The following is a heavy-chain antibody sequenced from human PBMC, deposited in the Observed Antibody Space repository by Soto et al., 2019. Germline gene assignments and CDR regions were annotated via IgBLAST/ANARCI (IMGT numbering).Heavy chain of an antibody. CDR3: GRGAYGDPVDF. J-gene: IGHJ4*02. V-gene: IGHV3-74*01. CDR1: GFTLSNYW. CDR2: MNPEVTTI. Sequence: GGSLRLSCAASGFTLSNYWMHWARQAPGKGLVWVSRMNPEVTTISYADSVKGRFTISRDNARDTLHLEMNSLRADDTAVYYCGRGAYGDPVDFWGQGTLVTVSS. D-gene: IGHD4-17*01.